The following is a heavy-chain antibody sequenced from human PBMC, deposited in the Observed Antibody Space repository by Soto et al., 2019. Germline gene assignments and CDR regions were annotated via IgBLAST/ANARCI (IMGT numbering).Heavy chain of an antibody. CDR1: GFTFSSYW. Sequence: GGSLRLSCAGSGFTFSSYWVSWVRQAPGHGLEWVAHTNEDGSEKRYVDAVKGRFTISRDNGRNSLYLQMNSLRVEDTALYYCVAWPVNNLWGQGTPVTVSS. D-gene: IGHD1-20*01. CDR2: TNEDGSEK. J-gene: IGHJ4*02. V-gene: IGHV3-7*01. CDR3: VAWPVNNL.